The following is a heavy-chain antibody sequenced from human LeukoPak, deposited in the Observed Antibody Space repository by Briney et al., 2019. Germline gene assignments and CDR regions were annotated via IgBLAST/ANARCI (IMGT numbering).Heavy chain of an antibody. CDR1: GYTLTELS. CDR2: FDPEDGET. J-gene: IGHJ4*02. D-gene: IGHD3-22*01. CDR3: ATALSPDYYDSSGQVVGFDY. V-gene: IGHV1-24*01. Sequence: ASVKVSCKVSGYTLTELSMHWVRQAPGKGLEWMGGFDPEDGETIYAQKFQGRVTMTEDTSTDTAYMELSSLRSEDTAVYYCATALSPDYYDSSGQVVGFDYWGQGTLVTVSS.